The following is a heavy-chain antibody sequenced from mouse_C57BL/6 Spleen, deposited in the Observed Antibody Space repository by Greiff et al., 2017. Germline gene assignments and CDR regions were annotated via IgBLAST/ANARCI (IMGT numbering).Heavy chain of an antibody. CDR2: IDPNSGGT. CDR1: GYTFTSYW. V-gene: IGHV1-72*01. D-gene: IGHD2-4*01. CDR3: ARDPIYYDYDFDY. Sequence: QVQLQQPGAQHVKPGASVKLFCKASGYTFTSYWTHWVKQRPGRGLAWIGRIDPNSGGTKYNEKFKSKATLTVDKPSSTAYMQLSSLTSEDSVVYYCARDPIYYDYDFDYWRQGTALTVAS. J-gene: IGHJ2*01.